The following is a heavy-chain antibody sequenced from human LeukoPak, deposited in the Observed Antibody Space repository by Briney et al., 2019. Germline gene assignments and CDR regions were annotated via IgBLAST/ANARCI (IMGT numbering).Heavy chain of an antibody. CDR2: ISCSGGST. V-gene: IGHV3-23*01. D-gene: IGHD3-22*01. J-gene: IGHJ4*02. Sequence: GGSLRLSCAASGFTFRGDAMSSVRQDPGKGLEWVSAISCSGGSTYYADSVKGRFTNSRDNSQNTLYLQMNSLRAEDTDVYYCAKDSDSRGYQFDYWGQGTLATVSS. CDR3: AKDSDSRGYQFDY. CDR1: GFTFRGDA.